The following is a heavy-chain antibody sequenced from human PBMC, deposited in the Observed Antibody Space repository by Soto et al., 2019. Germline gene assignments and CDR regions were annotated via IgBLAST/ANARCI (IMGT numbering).Heavy chain of an antibody. D-gene: IGHD3-16*01. Sequence: EVELLESGGGLIQPGGSLRLSCAASGFAFDKYAMSWVRQAPGKGLEWVSIISDGGGTIHYTDSVKGRFTISRDNSKNPLSLQVNSRRAWERSVFYWAKVLGGGVGAFDIWGQGTMVIVSS. J-gene: IGHJ3*02. CDR3: AKVLGGGVGAFDI. CDR1: GFAFDKYA. V-gene: IGHV3-23*01. CDR2: ISDGGGTI.